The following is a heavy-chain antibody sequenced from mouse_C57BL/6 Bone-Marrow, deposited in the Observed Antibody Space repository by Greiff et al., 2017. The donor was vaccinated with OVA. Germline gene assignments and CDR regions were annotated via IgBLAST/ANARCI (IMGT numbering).Heavy chain of an antibody. J-gene: IGHJ2*01. D-gene: IGHD1-1*01. Sequence: VQLQQSGADLAKPGASVKLSCKASGYTFTSYWMHWVKQRPGQGLEWIGYINPSSGYTKYNQKFKDKATLTADKSSSTAYMQLSSLTYEDSAVYYWAIYSTTVVARGYFDYWGQGTTLTVSS. CDR1: GYTFTSYW. V-gene: IGHV1-7*01. CDR3: AIYSTTVVARGYFDY. CDR2: INPSSGYT.